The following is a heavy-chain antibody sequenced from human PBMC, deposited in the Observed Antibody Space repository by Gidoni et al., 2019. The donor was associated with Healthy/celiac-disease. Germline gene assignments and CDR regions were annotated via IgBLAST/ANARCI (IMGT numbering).Heavy chain of an antibody. CDR2: IYYSGST. Sequence: QVQLQESGPGLVKPSETLSLTCTVSGGSLSRSYWSWIRQPPGKGLEWIGYIYYSGSTNYNPSLKSRVTISVDTSKNQFSLKLSSVTAADTAVYYCANSEGPDYYDSSGYYPFHYWGQGTLVTVSS. D-gene: IGHD3-22*01. CDR1: GGSLSRSY. J-gene: IGHJ4*02. V-gene: IGHV4-59*01. CDR3: ANSEGPDYYDSSGYYPFHY.